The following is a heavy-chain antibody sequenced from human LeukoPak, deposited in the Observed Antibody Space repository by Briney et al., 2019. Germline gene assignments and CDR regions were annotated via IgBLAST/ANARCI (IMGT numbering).Heavy chain of an antibody. J-gene: IGHJ5*02. CDR3: ARGPRRAWFDP. Sequence: TSETLSLTCAVYGGSFSGYYWSWIRQPPGKGLEWIGEINHSGSTNYNPPLKSRVTISVDTSKNQFSLKLSSVTAADTAVYYCARGPRRAWFDPWGQGTLVTVSS. CDR1: GGSFSGYY. CDR2: INHSGST. V-gene: IGHV4-34*01.